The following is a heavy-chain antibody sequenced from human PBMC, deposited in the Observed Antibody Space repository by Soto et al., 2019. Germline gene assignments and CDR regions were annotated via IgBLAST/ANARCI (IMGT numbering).Heavy chain of an antibody. D-gene: IGHD6-19*01. V-gene: IGHV1-46*01. CDR3: ARDMREGLSGWHGVDY. CDR1: GYTFTSYY. J-gene: IGHJ4*02. Sequence: QVQLVQSGAEVKKPGASVKVSCKPFGYTFTSYYIHWVRQAPGEGLEWMGIVNPGSGGTGYTQKFQGRVTMTTDTSTSTVYMELSSLRSEDTAVYYCARDMREGLSGWHGVDYWGQGTLVTVSS. CDR2: VNPGSGGT.